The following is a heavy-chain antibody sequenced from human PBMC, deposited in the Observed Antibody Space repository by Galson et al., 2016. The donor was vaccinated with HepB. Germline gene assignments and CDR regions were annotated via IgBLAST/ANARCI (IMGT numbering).Heavy chain of an antibody. CDR3: ARDADIVKVPAAIRADY. CDR2: ISYDGSNK. CDR1: GLTFRSYA. D-gene: IGHD2-2*02. V-gene: IGHV3-30*04. J-gene: IGHJ4*02. Sequence: LRLSCAASGLTFRSYAMHWVRQAPGKGLEWVAVISYDGSNKYYADSVKGRFTIPRDNSKNTLYLQMNSLRAEGTAVYYCARDADIVKVPAAIRADYWGQGTLVTVSS.